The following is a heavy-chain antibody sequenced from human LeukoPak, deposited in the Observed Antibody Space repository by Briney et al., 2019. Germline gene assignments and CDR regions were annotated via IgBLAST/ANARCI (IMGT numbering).Heavy chain of an antibody. CDR1: GFIFDDYA. Sequence: PGGSLRLSCAASGFIFDDYAMHWVRQAPGKGLEWVSGISWNNGPIGYADSVKGRFSISRDNSKNTLYLQMNSLRAEDTAVYYCARDLWFGELLYDYWGQGTLVTVSS. V-gene: IGHV3-9*01. J-gene: IGHJ4*02. D-gene: IGHD3-10*01. CDR2: ISWNNGPI. CDR3: ARDLWFGELLYDY.